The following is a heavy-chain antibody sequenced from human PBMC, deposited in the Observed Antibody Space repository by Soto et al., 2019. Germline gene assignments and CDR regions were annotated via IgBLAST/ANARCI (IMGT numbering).Heavy chain of an antibody. CDR1: GFTFSSYA. Sequence: GGSLRLSCAASGFTFSSYAMSWVRQAPGKGLEWVSAISGSGGSTYYADSVKGRFTISRDNSKNTLYLQMNSLRAEDTAVYYCAKEGILYPPTHNPVDYWGQGTRVTVSS. CDR2: ISGSGGST. D-gene: IGHD2-8*01. V-gene: IGHV3-23*01. CDR3: AKEGILYPPTHNPVDY. J-gene: IGHJ4*02.